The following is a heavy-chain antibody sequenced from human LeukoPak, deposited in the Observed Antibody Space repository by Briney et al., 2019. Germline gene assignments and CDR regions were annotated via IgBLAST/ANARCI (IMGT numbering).Heavy chain of an antibody. CDR3: ARAPPQYYYDSSGYYFDY. V-gene: IGHV4-38-2*02. D-gene: IGHD3-22*01. CDR2: IYHSGST. J-gene: IGHJ4*02. CDR1: GYSISSGYY. Sequence: SETLSLTCTVSGYSISSGYYWGWIRQPPGKGLEWIGSIYHSGSTYYNPSLKSRVTISVDTSKNQFSLKLSSVTAADTAVYYCARAPPQYYYDSSGYYFDYWGQGTLVTVSS.